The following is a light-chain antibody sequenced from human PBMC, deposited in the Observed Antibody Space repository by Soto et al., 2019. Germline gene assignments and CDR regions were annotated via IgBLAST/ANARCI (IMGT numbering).Light chain of an antibody. CDR2: EVS. CDR3: SSYAGSNNVV. Sequence: QSALTQPPSASGSPGQSVTISCTGTSSDVGGNNYVSWYQQHPGKAPKLLIYEVSKRRSGVPDRFSGSKPGTTASLTVSGLQAEDEADYYCSSYAGSNNVVFGGGTKLTLL. J-gene: IGLJ2*01. CDR1: SSDVGGNNY. V-gene: IGLV2-8*01.